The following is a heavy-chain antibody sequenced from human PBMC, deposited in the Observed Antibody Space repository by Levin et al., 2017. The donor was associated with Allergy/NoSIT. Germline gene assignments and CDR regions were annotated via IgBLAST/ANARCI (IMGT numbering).Heavy chain of an antibody. CDR2: IIPIFGIP. Sequence: PVASVKVSCKASEGTISNSAFRWVRQAPGQGLEWMGGIIPIFGIPNYAQRFQGRVTISADEYTRTAYMEINSLRIEDTAMYYCATNTSSWYALDVWGHGTMVTVSS. J-gene: IGHJ3*01. V-gene: IGHV1-69*13. CDR3: ATNTSSWYALDV. D-gene: IGHD6-13*01. CDR1: EGTISNSA.